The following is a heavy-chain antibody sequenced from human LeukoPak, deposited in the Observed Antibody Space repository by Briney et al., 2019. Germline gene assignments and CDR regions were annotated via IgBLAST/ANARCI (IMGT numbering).Heavy chain of an antibody. CDR2: ISGSGGST. D-gene: IGHD2-15*01. CDR1: GFTFNRNA. V-gene: IGHV3-23*01. J-gene: IGHJ5*02. Sequence: PGGSLRLSCAASGFTFNRNAISWVRQAPGKGLEWVSAISGSGGSTYYADSVKGRFTISRDNSKNTLYLQMNSLRAEDTAVYYCAKIGYCSGGSCRENWFDPWGQGTLVTVPS. CDR3: AKIGYCSGGSCRENWFDP.